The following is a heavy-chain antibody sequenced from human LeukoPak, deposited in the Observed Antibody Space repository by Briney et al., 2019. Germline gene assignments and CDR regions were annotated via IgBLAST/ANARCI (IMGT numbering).Heavy chain of an antibody. CDR3: ARGGRGSGSYRGLIDY. J-gene: IGHJ4*02. Sequence: GGSLRLSCAASGFTFSSYSMNWVRQAPGKGLEWVSSISSSSSHIYYADSVKGRFTISRDNAKNSLYLQMNSLRAEDTAVYYCARGGRGSGSYRGLIDYWGQGTLVTVSS. D-gene: IGHD1-26*01. CDR1: GFTFSSYS. V-gene: IGHV3-21*01. CDR2: ISSSSSHI.